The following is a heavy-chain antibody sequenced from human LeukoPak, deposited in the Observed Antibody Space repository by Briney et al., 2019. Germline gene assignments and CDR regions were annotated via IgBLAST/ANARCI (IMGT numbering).Heavy chain of an antibody. D-gene: IGHD2-15*01. J-gene: IGHJ6*02. Sequence: ASVKVSCKASGYTFTRYDINWVRQATGHGREWVGWMKSMRGNTTYAQKCQDRRTMTRNTCRSTTYRWLSSLRWKGTAVSDCSRGDPLADCSGGSCQTVYYYAIDVWGQGTTVTVSS. CDR3: SRGDPLADCSGGSCQTVYYYAIDV. CDR2: MKSMRGNT. CDR1: GYTFTRYD. V-gene: IGHV1-8*01.